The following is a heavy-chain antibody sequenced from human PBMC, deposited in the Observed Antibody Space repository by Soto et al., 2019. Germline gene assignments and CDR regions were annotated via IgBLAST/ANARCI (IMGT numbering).Heavy chain of an antibody. CDR1: GFTFSSYL. J-gene: IGHJ4*02. V-gene: IGHV3-74*01. D-gene: IGHD3-22*01. CDR2: INSDGSST. CDR3: ARARVIRDYYFDY. Sequence: HPGGSRRRSWAASGFTFSSYLMHGVRQAPGKGLVWVSRINSDGSSTSYADSVKGRFTISRDNAKNTLYLQMNSLRAEDTAVYYCARARVIRDYYFDYWGQGTLVTVSS.